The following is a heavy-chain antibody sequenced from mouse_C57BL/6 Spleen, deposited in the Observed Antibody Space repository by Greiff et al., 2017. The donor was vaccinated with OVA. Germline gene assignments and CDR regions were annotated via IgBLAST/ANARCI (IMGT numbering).Heavy chain of an antibody. J-gene: IGHJ1*03. V-gene: IGHV7-3*01. CDR3: ARSLRYFDV. CDR2: IRNKANGYTT. Sequence: EVMLVESGGGLVQPGGSLSLSCAASGFTFTDYYMSWVRQPPGKALEWLGFIRNKANGYTTEYSASVKGRFTISRENSQSILYLQMNALRAEDSATYYCARSLRYFDVWGTGTTVTVSS. CDR1: GFTFTDYY.